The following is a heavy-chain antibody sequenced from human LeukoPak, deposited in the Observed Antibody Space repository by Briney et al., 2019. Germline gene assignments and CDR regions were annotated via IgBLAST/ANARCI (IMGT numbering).Heavy chain of an antibody. CDR3: ARGGDILTGYSNFDY. CDR2: IYHSGST. Sequence: SETLSLTCAVSGGSISSGGYSWSWIRQPPGKGLEWIGYIYHSGSTYYNPSLKSRVTISVDRSKNQFSLKLSSVTAADTAVYYCARGGDILTGYSNFDYWGQGTLVTVSS. CDR1: GGSISSGGYS. V-gene: IGHV4-30-2*01. D-gene: IGHD3-9*01. J-gene: IGHJ4*02.